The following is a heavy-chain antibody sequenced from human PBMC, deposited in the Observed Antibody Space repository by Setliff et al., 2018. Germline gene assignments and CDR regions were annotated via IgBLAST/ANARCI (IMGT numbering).Heavy chain of an antibody. CDR3: ARGRAGHSGH. CDR1: GGSMSRSNYY. D-gene: IGHD6-19*01. CDR2: VYYYSGVT. Sequence: SETLSLTCSVSGGSMSRSNYYWGWIRQSPGKELEWIGSVYYYSGVTYYNPSLESRVTIFLDASKNQFSLKLSSVTAADTAVYYCARGRAGHSGHWGQGTLVTVSS. V-gene: IGHV4-39*01. J-gene: IGHJ4*02.